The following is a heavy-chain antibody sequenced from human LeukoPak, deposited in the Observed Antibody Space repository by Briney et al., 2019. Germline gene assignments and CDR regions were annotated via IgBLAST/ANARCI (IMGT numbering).Heavy chain of an antibody. CDR3: ARARLTTIEGGGYYFDY. CDR1: GFTFSSYR. CDR2: ISSSSSTI. V-gene: IGHV3-48*01. D-gene: IGHD2-21*02. Sequence: PGGSLRLSCAASGFTFSSYRMNWVRQAPGKGLEWVSYISSSSSTIYYADSVKGRFTISRDNAKNSLYLQMNSLRAEDTAVYYCARARLTTIEGGGYYFDYWGQGTLVTVSS. J-gene: IGHJ4*02.